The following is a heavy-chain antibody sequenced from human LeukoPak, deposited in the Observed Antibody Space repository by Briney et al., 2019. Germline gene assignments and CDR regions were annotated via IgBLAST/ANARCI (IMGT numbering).Heavy chain of an antibody. Sequence: SETLSLTCTVSGGSISSYYWSWIRQAPGKGLEWIGYIYYSGSTDYNPSLESRVTISIDTSKNHFSLNLTAVTAADTAINYCARTGSGRDYYGMDVWGQGTSVTVSS. V-gene: IGHV4-59*01. CDR1: GGSISSYY. D-gene: IGHD5-12*01. CDR3: ARTGSGRDYYGMDV. J-gene: IGHJ6*02. CDR2: IYYSGST.